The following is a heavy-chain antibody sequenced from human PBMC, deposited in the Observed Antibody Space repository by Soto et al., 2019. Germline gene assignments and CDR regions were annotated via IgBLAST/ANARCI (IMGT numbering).Heavy chain of an antibody. CDR3: ARRTYYYYYGMDV. CDR2: IYYSGST. CDR1: GGSISSDDYY. J-gene: IGHJ6*02. V-gene: IGHV4-30-4*01. Sequence: QVQLQESGPGLVKPSQTLSLTCTVSGGSISSDDYYWNWIRQPPGQGLEWIGYIYYSGSTYYSPPLKSRVTFSVDTSKNQFSLRLSSVTAADTAVYYCARRTYYYYYGMDVWGQGTTVTVSS.